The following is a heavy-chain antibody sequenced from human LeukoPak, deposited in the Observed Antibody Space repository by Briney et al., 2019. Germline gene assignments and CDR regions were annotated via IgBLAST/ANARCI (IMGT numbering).Heavy chain of an antibody. V-gene: IGHV3-48*03. CDR3: AELGITMIGGV. CDR2: ISSSGDTI. CDR1: GFTFSSYE. Sequence: GGSLRLSCAASGFTFSSYEMNWVRQAPGKGLEWVSYISSSGDTIYDADSVKGRFTISRDNAKNSLYLQMNSLRAEDTAVYYCAELGITMIGGVWGEGTTVTISS. D-gene: IGHD3-10*02. J-gene: IGHJ6*04.